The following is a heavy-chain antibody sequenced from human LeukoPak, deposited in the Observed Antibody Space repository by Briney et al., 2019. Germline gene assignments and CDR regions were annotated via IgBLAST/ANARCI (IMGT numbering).Heavy chain of an antibody. CDR3: ARRHRHYDFWSGSNDNWFDP. V-gene: IGHV1-24*01. D-gene: IGHD3-3*01. CDR1: GYTLTELS. J-gene: IGHJ5*02. CDR2: FDPEDGET. Sequence: ASVKVSCKVSGYTLTELSMHWVRQAPGKGLEWMGGFDPEDGETIYAQKFQGRVTMTRNTSISTAYMELSSLRSEDTAVYYCARRHRHYDFWSGSNDNWFDPWGQGTLVTVSS.